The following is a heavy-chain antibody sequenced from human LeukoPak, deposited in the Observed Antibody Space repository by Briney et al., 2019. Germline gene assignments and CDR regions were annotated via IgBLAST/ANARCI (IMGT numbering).Heavy chain of an antibody. D-gene: IGHD4/OR15-4a*01. CDR3: ARGPDYGDPN. J-gene: IGHJ4*02. V-gene: IGHV3-11*01. CDR1: GFSFTDSY. CDR2: ITSSGATI. Sequence: PGGPLRLSCSASGFSFTDSYMNWLRLSPEKGLEWIAYITSSGATIEYADSVKGRFTISRVNAKNSLYLQMNSLRPDDTAVYYCARGPDYGDPNWGQGALVTVSS.